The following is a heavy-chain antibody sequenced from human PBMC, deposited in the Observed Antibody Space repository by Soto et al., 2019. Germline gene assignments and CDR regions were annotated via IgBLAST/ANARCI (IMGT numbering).Heavy chain of an antibody. Sequence: ASVKVSCKASGYSFTSYFMHWVRQAPGQGPEWMGIIDPDGGSTSYAQEFQGRVTMTTDTSTSTVYVELSSLRSEDTAVYYCASLIGVDTLRDYWGQGTLVTVSS. CDR3: ASLIGVDTLRDY. CDR1: GYSFTSYF. J-gene: IGHJ4*02. CDR2: IDPDGGST. D-gene: IGHD3-3*01. V-gene: IGHV1-46*01.